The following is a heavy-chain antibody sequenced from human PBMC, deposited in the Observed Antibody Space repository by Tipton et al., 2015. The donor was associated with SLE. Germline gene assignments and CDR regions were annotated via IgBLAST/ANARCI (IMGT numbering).Heavy chain of an antibody. CDR1: GLTFSTYGM. J-gene: IGHJ4*02. CDR3: AKDYNHDNADYN. D-gene: IGHD4-17*01. V-gene: IGHV4-4*02. CDR2: IHHSGST. Sequence: SLRLSCAASGLTFSTYGMTWVRQPPGMGLEWIGEIHHSGSTNYNPSLKSRVTISVDKSKNQFSLKLSSVTAADTAVYYCAKDYNHDNADYNWGQGTLVIVSS.